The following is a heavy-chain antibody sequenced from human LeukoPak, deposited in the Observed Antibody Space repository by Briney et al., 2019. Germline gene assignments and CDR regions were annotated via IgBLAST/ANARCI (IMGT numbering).Heavy chain of an antibody. J-gene: IGHJ5*02. CDR1: GGSFSGYY. V-gene: IGHV4-34*01. CDR3: ARLGSCSSGSCLNWFDP. CDR2: INHSGST. Sequence: KPSETLSLTCAVYGGSFSGYYWSWIRQPPGKGLEWIGEINHSGSTNYNPSLKSRVTISVDTSKNQFSLKLNSVTAADTAVYYCARLGSCSSGSCLNWFDPWGQGTLVTVSS. D-gene: IGHD2-15*01.